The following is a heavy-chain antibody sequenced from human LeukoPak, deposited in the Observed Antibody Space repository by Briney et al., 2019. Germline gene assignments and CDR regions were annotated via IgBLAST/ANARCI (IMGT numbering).Heavy chain of an antibody. V-gene: IGHV4-4*07. J-gene: IGHJ4*02. D-gene: IGHD6-13*01. CDR1: GGSISSYY. Sequence: SETLSLTCTVSGGSISSYYWSWIRQPAGKGLEWIGHIYNSGSTNYNPSLKGRVTMSVATSKNQFSLHLSSVTAADTAVYYCARSAFLVTAPGLYYFDYWGREPWSPSPQ. CDR3: ARSAFLVTAPGLYYFDY. CDR2: IYNSGST.